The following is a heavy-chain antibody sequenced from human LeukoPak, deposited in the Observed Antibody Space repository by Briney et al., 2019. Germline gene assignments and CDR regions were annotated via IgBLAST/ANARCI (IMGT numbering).Heavy chain of an antibody. D-gene: IGHD1-26*01. J-gene: IGHJ4*02. Sequence: SATLSLTCAVSGGSISGTNWWIWVRQPPGQRLKWIGEISLRVLPNYRPSLRCRLTMSLDEYKNQVSLNLTSVTDADTAVYYCSRESGPFSPFGFWGQGTVVSVHS. CDR1: GGSISGTNW. CDR3: SRESGPFSPFGF. CDR2: ISLRVLP. V-gene: IGHV4-4*02.